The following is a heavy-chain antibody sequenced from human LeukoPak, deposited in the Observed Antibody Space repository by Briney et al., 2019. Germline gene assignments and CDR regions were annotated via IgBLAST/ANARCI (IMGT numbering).Heavy chain of an antibody. J-gene: IGHJ4*02. CDR2: IHYSGST. CDR1: GGSISSYY. Sequence: SETLSLTCTVSGGSISSYYWGWIRQPPGKGLEWIGYIHYSGSTNYNPSLKSRVTISVDTSKNQLSLKLSSVTAADTAVYYCARHSPVYYDFDFWGQGTLVTVSS. D-gene: IGHD3-10*01. V-gene: IGHV4-59*08. CDR3: ARHSPVYYDFDF.